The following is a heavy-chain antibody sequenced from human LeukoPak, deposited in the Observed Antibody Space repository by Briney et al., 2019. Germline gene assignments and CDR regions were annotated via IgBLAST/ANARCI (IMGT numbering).Heavy chain of an antibody. D-gene: IGHD6-19*01. CDR2: INPSGGST. J-gene: IGHJ4*02. V-gene: IGHV1-46*01. CDR3: ARDGGRSGWYYFDY. CDR1: GYTFTRNF. Sequence: ASVKVSCKASGYTFTRNFMHWGRQAPGQGLEWMGIINPSGGSTTYAQKFQGRVTMTRDTSTSRVYVELSSLRSEDTAVYFCARDGGRSGWYYFDYWGQGTLVTVSS.